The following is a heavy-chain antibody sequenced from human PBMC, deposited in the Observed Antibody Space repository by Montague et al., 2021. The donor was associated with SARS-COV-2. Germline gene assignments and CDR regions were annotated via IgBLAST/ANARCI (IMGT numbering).Heavy chain of an antibody. V-gene: IGHV3-23*03. Sequence: SLRLSCAASGFSFSTYAMSWVRQAPGKGLEWASVIYSGGTETQYADSVKGRFTISRENSKNTLYLQMNSLSAEDTAVYYCAKDTYCGSDCYAGGFDYWGQGTRVTVSS. CDR3: AKDTYCGSDCYAGGFDY. J-gene: IGHJ4*02. D-gene: IGHD2-21*02. CDR1: GFSFSTYA. CDR2: IYSGGTET.